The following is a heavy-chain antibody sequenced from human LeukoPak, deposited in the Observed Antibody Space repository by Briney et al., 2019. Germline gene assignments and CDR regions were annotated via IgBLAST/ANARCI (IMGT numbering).Heavy chain of an antibody. CDR1: GGSITDYH. J-gene: IGHJ4*02. CDR3: ASDYFDRTGYYGSIY. V-gene: IGHV4-4*07. Sequence: KPSETLSLTCTVSGGSITDYHWIWIRQPAGKGLEWIGRLYTSGSINYNPSLKSRVSMSVDTSKKQFSLRLSSVTAADTAIYYCASDYFDRTGYYGSIYWGQGSLVTISS. D-gene: IGHD3-22*01. CDR2: LYTSGSI.